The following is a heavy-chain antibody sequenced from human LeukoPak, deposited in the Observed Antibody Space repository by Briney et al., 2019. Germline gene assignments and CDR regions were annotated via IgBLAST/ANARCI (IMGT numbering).Heavy chain of an antibody. CDR3: ARRRIAAAGTDY. CDR1: GGSISSYY. D-gene: IGHD6-13*01. J-gene: IGHJ4*02. Sequence: SETLSLTCTVSGGSISSYYWDWIRQSPGKGLEWVGSIYYSGSTYYNPSLKSRVTISVDTSKNQFSLMLSSVTAADTAVYYCARRRIAAAGTDYWGQGTLVTVSS. CDR2: IYYSGST. V-gene: IGHV4-39*01.